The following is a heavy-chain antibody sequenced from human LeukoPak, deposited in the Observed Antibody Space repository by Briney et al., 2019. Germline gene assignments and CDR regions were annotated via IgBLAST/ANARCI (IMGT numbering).Heavy chain of an antibody. V-gene: IGHV3-21*05. D-gene: IGHD3-10*01. J-gene: IGHJ6*03. CDR1: GFTFSSYS. Sequence: GGSLRLSCAASGFTFSSYSMNWVRQAPGKGLERVSHISSSSSYIYYADSVKGRFTISRDNAKNSLYLQMNSLRAEDTAVYYCARVLRGSGYYYYYMDVWGKGTTVTVSS. CDR2: ISSSSSYI. CDR3: ARVLRGSGYYYYYMDV.